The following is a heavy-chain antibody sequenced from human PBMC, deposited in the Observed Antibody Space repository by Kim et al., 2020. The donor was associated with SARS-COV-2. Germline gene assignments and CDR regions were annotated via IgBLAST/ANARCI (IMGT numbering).Heavy chain of an antibody. Sequence: YYRAPGKGQFSISRDNSKPTRSLQMNSLRAEDTALYYCAKATNYASYFDYWGQGTLVTVSS. V-gene: IGHV3-23*01. CDR3: AKATNYASYFDY. J-gene: IGHJ4*02. D-gene: IGHD1-7*01.